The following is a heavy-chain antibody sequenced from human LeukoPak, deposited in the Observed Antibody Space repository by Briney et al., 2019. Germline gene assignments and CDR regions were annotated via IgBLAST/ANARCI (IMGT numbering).Heavy chain of an antibody. CDR3: ARDPTYYYDSSGYYF. CDR2: INPNSGGT. V-gene: IGHV1-2*06. D-gene: IGHD3-22*01. Sequence: ASVKVSCKASGYTLTGYYMHWVRQAPGQGLEWMGRINPNSGGTNYAQKFQGRVTMTRDTSISTAYMELSRLRSDDTAVYYCARDPTYYYDSSGYYFWGQGTLVTVSS. CDR1: GYTLTGYY. J-gene: IGHJ4*02.